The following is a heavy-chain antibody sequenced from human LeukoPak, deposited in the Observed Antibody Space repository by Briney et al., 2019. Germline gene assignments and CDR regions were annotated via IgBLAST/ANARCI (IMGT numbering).Heavy chain of an antibody. V-gene: IGHV3-21*01. Sequence: GRPLRLSCAASGFTFTSYGMNWVRQAPGKGLEWVSYISSSGSKIYYADSVKGRFTISRDNVKNSVYLQMSSLRAEDTAVYYCARVPNWNDVNWFDAWGQGTLVTVSS. CDR3: ARVPNWNDVNWFDA. J-gene: IGHJ5*02. CDR2: ISSSGSKI. D-gene: IGHD1-1*01. CDR1: GFTFTSYG.